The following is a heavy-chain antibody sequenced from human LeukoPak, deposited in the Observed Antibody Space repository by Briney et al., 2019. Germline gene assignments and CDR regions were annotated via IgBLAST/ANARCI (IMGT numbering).Heavy chain of an antibody. J-gene: IGHJ2*01. Sequence: SGGSLRLSCAASGFTFSSYAMSWVRQAPGKGLEWVSSISSGSSYIYYADSVKGRFTISRDNSKNTLCLQMSSLRAEDTAVYYCAQEVYGAYGVWGRGTQVTVSS. D-gene: IGHD4/OR15-4a*01. CDR2: ISSGSSYI. CDR1: GFTFSSYA. CDR3: AQEVYGAYGV. V-gene: IGHV3-23*01.